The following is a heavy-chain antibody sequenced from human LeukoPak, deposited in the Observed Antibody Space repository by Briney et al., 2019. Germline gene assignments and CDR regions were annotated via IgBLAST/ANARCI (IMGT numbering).Heavy chain of an antibody. CDR2: ISAYNGNT. CDR3: ATMTTGDAFDI. CDR1: GYTFTGFY. V-gene: IGHV1-18*04. D-gene: IGHD4-17*01. Sequence: ASVKVSCKASGYTFTGFYMHWVQQVPGQGLEWMGWISAYNGNTNYAQKLQGRVTMTTDTSTSTAYMELRSLRSDDTAVYYCATMTTGDAFDIWGQGTMVTVSS. J-gene: IGHJ3*02.